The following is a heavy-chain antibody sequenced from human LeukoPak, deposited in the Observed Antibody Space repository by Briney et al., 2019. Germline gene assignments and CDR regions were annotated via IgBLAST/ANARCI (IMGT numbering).Heavy chain of an antibody. CDR1: GFTFSSYS. CDR2: ISSSSSTI. Sequence: PGGSLRLACAASGFTFSSYSMNWVRQAPGKGLEWVSYISSSSSTIYYADSVKGRFTISRDNSKNTLYLQMNSLRAEDTAVYYCAKEAAYDFWSGYSIYYYYYYMDVWGKGTTVTVSS. D-gene: IGHD3-3*01. J-gene: IGHJ6*03. V-gene: IGHV3-48*01. CDR3: AKEAAYDFWSGYSIYYYYYYMDV.